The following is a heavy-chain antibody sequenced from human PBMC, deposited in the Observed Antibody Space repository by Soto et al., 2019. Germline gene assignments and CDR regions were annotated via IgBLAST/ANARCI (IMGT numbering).Heavy chain of an antibody. CDR2: INDDGSRT. CDR3: VRDHHDYDFWSGNPRGYFDL. CDR1: VFTLINFW. V-gene: IGHV3-74*01. J-gene: IGHJ2*01. Sequence: PGWSLRLSCASSVFTLINFWMHWVRQVPGKGLVWVSRINDDGSRTKYADSVEGRLTISRDTAKNTLYLQMDSLRVEDTAVYYCVRDHHDYDFWSGNPRGYFDLWGRGTLVTVSS. D-gene: IGHD3-3*01.